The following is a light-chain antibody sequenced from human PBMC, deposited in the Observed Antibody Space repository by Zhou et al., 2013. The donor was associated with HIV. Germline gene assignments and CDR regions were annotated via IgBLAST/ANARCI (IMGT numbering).Light chain of an antibody. V-gene: IGKV3-20*01. Sequence: EIVLTQSPGTLSLSPGERATLSCRASQSVRGSYSAWYQQKPGQAPRLLIYGPSNRATGIPDRFSGSVSGTDFTLTISRLEPEDFAVYYCQHYSSSPPWTFGQGTKVEIK. CDR1: QSVRGSY. J-gene: IGKJ1*01. CDR2: GPS. CDR3: QHYSSSPPWT.